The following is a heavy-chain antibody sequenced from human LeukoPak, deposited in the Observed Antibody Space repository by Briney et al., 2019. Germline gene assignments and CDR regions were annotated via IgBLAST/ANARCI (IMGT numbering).Heavy chain of an antibody. CDR1: GFNFTNYD. V-gene: IGHV3-21*01. Sequence: GGCLRLSCAASGFNFTNYDMNWVRQAPGKGLEWVSSIHSSSGSIYYADSLKGRFTISRDNAKNSLYLQMNSLRAEDTAVYYCAREMYCSGGSCYGDAFDIWGQGTMVTVSA. CDR3: AREMYCSGGSCYGDAFDI. CDR2: IHSSSGSI. J-gene: IGHJ3*02. D-gene: IGHD2-15*01.